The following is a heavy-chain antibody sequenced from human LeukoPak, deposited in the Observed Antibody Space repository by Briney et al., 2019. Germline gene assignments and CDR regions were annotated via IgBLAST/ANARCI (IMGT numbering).Heavy chain of an antibody. CDR2: INPTGSST. J-gene: IGHJ4*02. Sequence: ASVKVSCKASGYTLTNYYMHWVRQAPGQGLEWMGLINPTGSSTNYAQKFRGRVTMTRDTSTSTVYMELSSLRSEDTAVYYCARDEPTNLSIDYWGQGTLVTVSS. V-gene: IGHV1-46*01. CDR1: GYTLTNYY. D-gene: IGHD1-14*01. CDR3: ARDEPTNLSIDY.